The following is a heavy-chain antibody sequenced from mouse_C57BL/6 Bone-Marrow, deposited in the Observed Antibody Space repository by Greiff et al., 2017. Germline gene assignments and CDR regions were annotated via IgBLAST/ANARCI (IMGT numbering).Heavy chain of an antibody. V-gene: IGHV1-82*01. J-gene: IGHJ1*03. Sequence: ELVKPGASVKISCKASGYAFSSSWMNWVKQRPGKGLEWIGRIYPGDGDTNYNGKFKGKATLTADKSSSTAYMQLSSLTSEDSAVYFCARAPWYFDVWGTGTTVTVSS. CDR2: IYPGDGDT. CDR3: ARAPWYFDV. CDR1: GYAFSSSW.